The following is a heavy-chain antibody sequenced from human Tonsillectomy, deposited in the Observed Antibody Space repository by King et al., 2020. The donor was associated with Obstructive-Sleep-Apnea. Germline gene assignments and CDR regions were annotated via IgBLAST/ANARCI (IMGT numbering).Heavy chain of an antibody. CDR1: GGSISSYY. V-gene: IGHV4-59*01. J-gene: IGHJ4*02. Sequence: QLQESGPGLVKPSETLSLTCTVSGGSISSYYWSWIRQPPGKGLEWIGYIYYSGSTNYNPSLQSRVTISVDTSKNQFSLKLSSVTAADTAVYYCARGDYYGSGRGFDYWGQGTLVTVSS. CDR2: IYYSGST. D-gene: IGHD3-10*01. CDR3: ARGDYYGSGRGFDY.